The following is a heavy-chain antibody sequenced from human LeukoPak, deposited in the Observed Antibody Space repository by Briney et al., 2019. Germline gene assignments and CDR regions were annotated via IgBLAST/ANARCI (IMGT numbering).Heavy chain of an antibody. Sequence: GRSLRLSCAASGFTFSTYGMHWVRQAPGKGLEWVAVIWYDGSIKNYADSVKGRFTISRDNSKNTLYLQMNSLRVEDTAVYYCAKEYSFGPHYFDYWGQGTLVTVSS. D-gene: IGHD5-12*01. CDR1: GFTFSTYG. V-gene: IGHV3-33*06. CDR2: IWYDGSIK. CDR3: AKEYSFGPHYFDY. J-gene: IGHJ4*02.